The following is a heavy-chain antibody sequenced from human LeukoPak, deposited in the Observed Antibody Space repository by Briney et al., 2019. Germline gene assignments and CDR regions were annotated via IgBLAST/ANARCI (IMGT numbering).Heavy chain of an antibody. J-gene: IGHJ4*02. CDR3: ARDGANIAARPGIAMAGNGAYFDY. Sequence: PSETLSLTCTVSGGSISSYYWSWIRQPAGKGLEWIGRIYTSGSTNYNPSLKSRVTMSVDTSKNQFSLKLSSVTAADTAVYYCARDGANIAARPGIAMAGNGAYFDYWGQGTLVTVSS. CDR2: IYTSGST. D-gene: IGHD6-19*01. CDR1: GGSISSYY. V-gene: IGHV4-4*07.